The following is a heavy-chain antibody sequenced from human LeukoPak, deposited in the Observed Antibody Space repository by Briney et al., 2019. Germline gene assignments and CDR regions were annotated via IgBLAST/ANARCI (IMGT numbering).Heavy chain of an antibody. CDR2: INWNGGGT. Sequence: GGSLRLSCAATGFSFKDYGMHWVRQPPGKGLEWVSAINWNGGGTDYADSVEGRFTISRDNAKNSPYLQLSSLRPEDTALYYCAKHLTATNTYIFFGLDVWGQGTSVTVSS. CDR1: GFSFKDYG. D-gene: IGHD1-26*01. J-gene: IGHJ6*02. V-gene: IGHV3-9*01. CDR3: AKHLTATNTYIFFGLDV.